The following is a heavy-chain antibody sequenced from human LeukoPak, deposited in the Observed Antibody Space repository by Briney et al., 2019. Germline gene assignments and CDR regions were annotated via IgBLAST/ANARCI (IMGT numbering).Heavy chain of an antibody. J-gene: IGHJ5*02. D-gene: IGHD3-3*01. CDR2: IIPILGQT. CDR3: VVSGYYYDWFDP. CDR1: GTFTDYS. V-gene: IGHV1-69*02. Sequence: SVKVSCKASGTFTDYSISWVRQAPGQGLEWMGRIIPILGQTDYTQKFHDRVTFTADKSTTTAYMELTSLNSEDTAIYYCVVSGYYYDWFDPWGQGILVTV.